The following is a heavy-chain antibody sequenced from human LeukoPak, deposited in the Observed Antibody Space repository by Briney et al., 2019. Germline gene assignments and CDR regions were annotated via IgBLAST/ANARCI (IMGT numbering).Heavy chain of an antibody. J-gene: IGHJ3*02. CDR3: ARDLSRLRFFSDAFDI. D-gene: IGHD3-3*01. CDR2: NSSYNGNT. V-gene: IGHV1-18*04. Sequence: ASVTVSCKASGYTFTGYYMHWVRQAPGQGLEWMGCNSSYNGNTNYAQKLQGRVTMTTDTSTTTAYMELRSLRSDDTAAYYCARDLSRLRFFSDAFDIWGQGTMVTVSS. CDR1: GYTFTGYY.